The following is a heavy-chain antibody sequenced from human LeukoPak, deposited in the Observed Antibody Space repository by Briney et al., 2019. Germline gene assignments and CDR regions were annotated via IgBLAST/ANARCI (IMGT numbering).Heavy chain of an antibody. Sequence: GGSLRLSCVVSGFTFSSYWMHWVRQAPGKGLVWVSRIDVDERTTDYADSVRGRFTISRDGAKNTLYLQMNSLRAEDTAVYYCVRDMSKAVTGTGAFDLWGQGTTVTVSS. J-gene: IGHJ3*01. CDR3: VRDMSKAVTGTGAFDL. D-gene: IGHD1-7*01. CDR2: IDVDERTT. V-gene: IGHV3-74*01. CDR1: GFTFSSYW.